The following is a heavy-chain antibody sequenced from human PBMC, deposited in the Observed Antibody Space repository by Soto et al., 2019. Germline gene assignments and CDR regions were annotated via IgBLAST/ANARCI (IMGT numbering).Heavy chain of an antibody. D-gene: IGHD3-10*01. CDR3: TRPRIWFGELGAYNWFDP. CDR1: GFTFSGSA. Sequence: GGSLRLSCAASGFTFSGSAMHWVRQASGKGLEWVGRIRSKANSYATAYAASVKGRFTISRDDSKNTAYLQMNSLKTEDTAVYYCTRPRIWFGELGAYNWFDPWGQGTLVTVSS. CDR2: IRSKANSYAT. J-gene: IGHJ5*02. V-gene: IGHV3-73*01.